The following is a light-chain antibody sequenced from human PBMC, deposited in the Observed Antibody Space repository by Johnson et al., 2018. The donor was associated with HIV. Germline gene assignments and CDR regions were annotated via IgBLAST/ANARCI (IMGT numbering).Light chain of an antibody. Sequence: QSVLTQPPSVSAAPGQKVTISCSGSSSNIGNNYVSWYQQLPGTAPKLLIYENNKRPSGIPDRFSGSKSATSATLGITGLQTGDAADYYCGTWDSSLSVNYVFGTGTKVTVL. CDR1: SSNIGNNY. V-gene: IGLV1-51*02. CDR2: ENN. CDR3: GTWDSSLSVNYV. J-gene: IGLJ1*01.